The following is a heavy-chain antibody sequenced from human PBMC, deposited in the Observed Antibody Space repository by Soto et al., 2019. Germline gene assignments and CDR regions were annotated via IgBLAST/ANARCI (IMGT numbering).Heavy chain of an antibody. CDR1: GFTFSSYS. J-gene: IGHJ4*02. CDR3: ARDGAGYWSGASCYSY. Sequence: EVQLVESGGGLVKPGGSLRLSCAASGFTFSSYSMNWVRQAPGTGLELVSSISSSSSYIYYADSVKGRFTISRDNAKNSLYLQMNSLGAEGTAVYYCARDGAGYWSGASCYSYWGQGTLVTVSS. D-gene: IGHD2-15*01. CDR2: ISSSSSYI. V-gene: IGHV3-21*01.